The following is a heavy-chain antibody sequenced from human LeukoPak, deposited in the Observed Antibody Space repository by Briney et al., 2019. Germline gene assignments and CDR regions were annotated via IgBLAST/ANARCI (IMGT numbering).Heavy chain of an antibody. CDR2: IYTSGST. D-gene: IGHD3-22*01. V-gene: IGHV4-4*07. Sequence: SETLSLTCTVSGGSISSYYWSWIRQPAGKGLEWIGRIYTSGSTNYNPSLKSRVTISVDTSKNQFSLKLSSVTAADTAVYYCARGPYYYDSSGYLNWFDPWGQGTLVTVSS. CDR1: GGSISSYY. J-gene: IGHJ5*02. CDR3: ARGPYYYDSSGYLNWFDP.